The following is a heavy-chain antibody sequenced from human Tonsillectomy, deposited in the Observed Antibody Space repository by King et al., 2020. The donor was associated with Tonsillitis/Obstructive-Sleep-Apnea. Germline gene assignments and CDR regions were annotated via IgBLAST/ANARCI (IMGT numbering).Heavy chain of an antibody. Sequence: QLQESGPGLVKPSETLSLTCTVSGGSISSSSYYWGWIRQPPGKGLEWIGSIYYSGSTYYNPSLKSRVTISVDTSKNQFSLKLSSVTAADTAVYYCAGGYCSGGSCYSSIGYWGQGTLVTVSS. D-gene: IGHD2-15*01. CDR1: GGSISSSSYY. J-gene: IGHJ4*02. CDR2: IYYSGST. CDR3: AGGYCSGGSCYSSIGY. V-gene: IGHV4-39*01.